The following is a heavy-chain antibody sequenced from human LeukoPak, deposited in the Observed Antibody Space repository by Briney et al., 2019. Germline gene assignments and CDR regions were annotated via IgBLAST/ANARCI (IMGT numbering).Heavy chain of an antibody. Sequence: GGSLRLSCGASGFTFDDYWMSWVRQAPGQGLEWVANINQDGSEKYYLDSAKGRFTISRDNARNSLYLQMNSLRAEDTAVYYCAKDPGWGIAVAESFDYWGQGTLVTVSS. V-gene: IGHV3-7*03. J-gene: IGHJ4*02. CDR3: AKDPGWGIAVAESFDY. CDR2: INQDGSEK. D-gene: IGHD6-19*01. CDR1: GFTFDDYW.